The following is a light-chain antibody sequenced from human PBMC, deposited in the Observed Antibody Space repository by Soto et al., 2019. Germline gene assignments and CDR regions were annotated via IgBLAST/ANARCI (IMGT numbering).Light chain of an antibody. Sequence: EIGMTQSPATLSLSPGGRATLSFMASQSISDTLAWYQQKPGQAPRLLIHGASRRATGIPDRFSGSGSGTDFTLTISRLEPEDFAVYYCQQYGSSLWTFGQGTKVDIK. CDR3: QQYGSSLWT. V-gene: IGKV3-20*01. J-gene: IGKJ1*01. CDR2: GAS. CDR1: QSISDT.